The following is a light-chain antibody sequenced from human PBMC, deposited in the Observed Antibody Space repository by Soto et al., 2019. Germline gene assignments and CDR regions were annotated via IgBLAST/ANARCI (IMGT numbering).Light chain of an antibody. J-gene: IGKJ1*01. CDR1: ESISTW. Sequence: DIQMTQSPSSLSASVGDRVTITCRASESISTWLAWYQQKPGKAPKLLIYGASSLESGVPPRFSGDGSGTEFTLTISSLQRDDFGRYYCQQYSRLWSFGQGTKGDIK. CDR3: QQYSRLWS. CDR2: GAS. V-gene: IGKV1-5*03.